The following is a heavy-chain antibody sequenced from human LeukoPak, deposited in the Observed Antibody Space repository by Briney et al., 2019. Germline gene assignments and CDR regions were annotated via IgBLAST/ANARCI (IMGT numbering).Heavy chain of an antibody. CDR3: ARLYDYVWGSYNHYFDY. V-gene: IGHV1-2*02. J-gene: IGHJ4*02. D-gene: IGHD3-16*01. CDR1: GYTFTGYY. Sequence: GASVKVSCKASGYTFTGYYMHWVRQAPGQGLEWMGWINPNSGGTNYAQKFQGRVTMTRDTSISTAYMELSRLRSDDTAVYYCARLYDYVWGSYNHYFDYWGQGTLVTVSS. CDR2: INPNSGGT.